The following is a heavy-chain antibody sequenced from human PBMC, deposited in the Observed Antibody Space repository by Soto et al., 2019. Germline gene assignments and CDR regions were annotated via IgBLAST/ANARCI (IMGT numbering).Heavy chain of an antibody. J-gene: IGHJ4*02. D-gene: IGHD5-12*01. V-gene: IGHV4-30-2*01. CDR2: IYHSGST. CDR3: AGGPGVARNY. CDR1: GGSISSGGYS. Sequence: QLQLQESGSGLVKPSQTLSLTCAVSGGSISSGGYSWSWIRQPPGKGLEWIGYIYHSGSTYYNPSVKSRVTISVDRSKNQFSLKRSSVTAADTAVYYCAGGPGVARNYWGQGTLVTVSS.